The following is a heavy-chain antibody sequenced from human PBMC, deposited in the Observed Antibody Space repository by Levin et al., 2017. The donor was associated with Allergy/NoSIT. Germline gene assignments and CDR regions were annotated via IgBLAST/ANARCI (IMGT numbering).Heavy chain of an antibody. CDR2: IFYSGST. CDR1: GDSISSYY. V-gene: IGHV4-59*01. CDR3: ARGPAYMYGYDYYYHGMDV. D-gene: IGHD5-18*01. Sequence: SSETLSLTCTVSGDSISSYYWSWIRQPPGKGLEWVGHIFYSGSTYYNPSLKSRVTISVDKSKSQFSLKLSSVTAADTAVYYCARGPAYMYGYDYYYHGMDVWGQGTTVTVSS. J-gene: IGHJ6*02.